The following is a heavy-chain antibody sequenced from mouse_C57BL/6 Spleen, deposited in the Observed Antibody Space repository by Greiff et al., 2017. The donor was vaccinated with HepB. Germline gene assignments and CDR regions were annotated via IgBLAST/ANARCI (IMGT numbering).Heavy chain of an antibody. J-gene: IGHJ1*03. Sequence: EVKVVESGGGLVKPGGSLKLSCAASGFTFSSYAMSWVRQTPEKRLEWVATISDGGSYTYYPDNVKGRFTISRDNAKNNLYLQMSHLKSEDTAMYYCARDQEDGKRYFDVWGTGTTVTVSS. CDR1: GFTFSSYA. CDR2: ISDGGSYT. CDR3: ARDQEDGKRYFDV. V-gene: IGHV5-4*01. D-gene: IGHD2-1*01.